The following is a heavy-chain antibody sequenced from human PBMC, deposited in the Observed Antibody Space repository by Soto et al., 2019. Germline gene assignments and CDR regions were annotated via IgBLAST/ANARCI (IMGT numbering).Heavy chain of an antibody. CDR3: ARPYCSGGSCYNWFDP. Sequence: PGGSLRLSCAASGFSFSSYWMSWVRQAPGKGLQWVANIKQDGSQKYYVDSVKGRFTIYRDNAKNSLYLQMNSLRAEDTAIYYCARPYCSGGSCYNWFDPWGQGTQVTVSS. D-gene: IGHD2-15*01. J-gene: IGHJ5*02. CDR1: GFSFSSYW. V-gene: IGHV3-7*03. CDR2: IKQDGSQK.